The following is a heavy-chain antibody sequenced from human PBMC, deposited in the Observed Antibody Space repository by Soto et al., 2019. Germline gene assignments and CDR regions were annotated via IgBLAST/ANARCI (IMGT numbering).Heavy chain of an antibody. CDR2: ISGSGNSP. V-gene: IGHV3-23*01. Sequence: EVQLLESGGGLVRPGGSLRLSCAASGYTFSDYAMYWVRQAPGKGLEWVSAISGSGNSPYYADSVKGRFTISRDNSKHTLYLQMNSLTAEDTARNYCAKVTENEFWGGYFDLWGQGTLLTVSS. J-gene: IGHJ4*02. CDR3: AKVTENEFWGGYFDL. D-gene: IGHD3-3*01. CDR1: GYTFSDYA.